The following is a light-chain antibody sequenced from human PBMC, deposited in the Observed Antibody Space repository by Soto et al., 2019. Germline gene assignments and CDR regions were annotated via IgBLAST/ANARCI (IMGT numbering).Light chain of an antibody. Sequence: QSALTQPASVSGSPGQSITISCTGSNDDIGDYNYVSWYQQHPGKAPKLMIYDVTNRPSGVSDRFSGSRSGNTASLTISGLQAEDEADYYCCSYTGSSNYVFGTGTKLTVL. V-gene: IGLV2-14*03. CDR1: NDDIGDYNY. CDR2: DVT. J-gene: IGLJ1*01. CDR3: CSYTGSSNYV.